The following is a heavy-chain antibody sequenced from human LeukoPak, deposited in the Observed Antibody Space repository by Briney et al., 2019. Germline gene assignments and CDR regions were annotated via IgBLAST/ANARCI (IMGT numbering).Heavy chain of an antibody. CDR3: ARALSGTYYSFHY. J-gene: IGHJ4*02. D-gene: IGHD3-10*01. CDR2: INPKSGGT. V-gene: IGHV1-2*02. Sequence: ASVKVSCKASGYTFTGDYIHWVRRALGQGLEWMGWINPKSGGTNYAQKVQGRVTMTRDTSISTAYMELSRLKSDDTAVYYCARALSGTYYSFHYWGQGTLVTVSS. CDR1: GYTFTGDY.